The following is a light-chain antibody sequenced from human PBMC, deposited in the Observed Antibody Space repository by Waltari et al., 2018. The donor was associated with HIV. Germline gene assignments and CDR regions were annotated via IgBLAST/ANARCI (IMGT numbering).Light chain of an antibody. CDR2: WAS. J-gene: IGKJ2*01. CDR3: QQYYYIPYT. Sequence: DIVLTQSPDSLAVSLGERATINCTSSQNVLSTSSKKNFLAWYQQKPGQSPKLLIYWASNRESVVPDRFSGSGSGRNFSLTISSLQAEDVAVYFCQQYYYIPYTFGQGTKLEIK. CDR1: QNVLSTSSKKNF. V-gene: IGKV4-1*01.